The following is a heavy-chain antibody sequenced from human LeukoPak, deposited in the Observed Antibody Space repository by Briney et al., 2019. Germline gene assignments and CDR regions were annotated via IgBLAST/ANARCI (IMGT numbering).Heavy chain of an antibody. CDR1: GGSLSSYY. V-gene: IGHV4-59*08. D-gene: IGHD2-15*01. CDR2: IYYSGST. J-gene: IGHJ3*02. CDR3: ARRSVNELAFDI. Sequence: PSETLSLTCTVSGGSLSSYYWSWLRQPPGKGLEWIGYIYYSGSTNYNPSLKSRVTISVDTSKNQFSLKLSSVTAADTAVYYCARRSVNELAFDIWGQGTMVTVSS.